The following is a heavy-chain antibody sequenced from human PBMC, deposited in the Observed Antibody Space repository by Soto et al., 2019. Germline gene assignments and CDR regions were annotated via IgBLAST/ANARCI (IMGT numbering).Heavy chain of an antibody. CDR2: INPNSGGT. J-gene: IGHJ4*02. CDR3: ARDNSTYSSGWYDY. Sequence: ASVKVSCKASGYTFTGYYMHWVRQALGQGLEWMGWINPNSGGTNYAQKFQGWVTMTRDTSISTAYMELGRLRSDDTAVYYCARDNSTYSSGWYDYWGQGTLVTVSS. D-gene: IGHD6-19*01. CDR1: GYTFTGYY. V-gene: IGHV1-2*04.